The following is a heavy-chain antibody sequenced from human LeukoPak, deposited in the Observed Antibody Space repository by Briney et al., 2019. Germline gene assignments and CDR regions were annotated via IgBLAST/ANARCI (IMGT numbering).Heavy chain of an antibody. Sequence: GGSLRLSCVASGFSFSNYEMSWVRQAPGKGPECISYIESTSRNIRYADSVKGRFTISRDNAKNSLYLQMNGLRAEDTAVYYCARDEGKYSYGQFEYWGPGTLVTVSS. V-gene: IGHV3-48*03. CDR1: GFSFSNYE. J-gene: IGHJ4*02. D-gene: IGHD5-18*01. CDR3: ARDEGKYSYGQFEY. CDR2: IESTSRNI.